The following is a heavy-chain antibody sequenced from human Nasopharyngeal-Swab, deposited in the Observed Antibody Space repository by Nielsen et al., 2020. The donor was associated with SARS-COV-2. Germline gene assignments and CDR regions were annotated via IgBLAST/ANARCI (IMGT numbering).Heavy chain of an antibody. D-gene: IGHD2-15*01. J-gene: IGHJ3*02. CDR1: GFTFSGSA. CDR3: TRHGDGYCSGGSCNDAFDI. Sequence: GESLKISCAASGFTFSGSAMHWVRQASGKGLEWVGRIRSKANSYATAYDASVKGRFTISRDDSKNTAYLQMNSLKTEDTAVYYCTRHGDGYCSGGSCNDAFDIWGQGTMVTVSS. V-gene: IGHV3-73*01. CDR2: IRSKANSYAT.